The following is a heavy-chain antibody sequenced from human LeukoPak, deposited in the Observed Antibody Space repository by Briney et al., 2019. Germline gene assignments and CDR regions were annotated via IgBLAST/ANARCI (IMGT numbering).Heavy chain of an antibody. Sequence: SGGSLRLSCAASGFTFSSYAMPWVRQAPGKGLEWVAVISYDGSNKYYADSVKGRFTISRDNSKNTLYLQMNSLRAEDTAVYYCARDLSTNGVCYGICRNGFDYWGQGTLVTVSS. J-gene: IGHJ4*02. V-gene: IGHV3-30-3*01. CDR3: ARDLSTNGVCYGICRNGFDY. CDR2: ISYDGSNK. CDR1: GFTFSSYA. D-gene: IGHD2-8*01.